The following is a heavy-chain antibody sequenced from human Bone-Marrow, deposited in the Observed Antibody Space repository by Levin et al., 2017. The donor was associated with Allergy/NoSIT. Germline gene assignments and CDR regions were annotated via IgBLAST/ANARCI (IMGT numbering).Heavy chain of an antibody. D-gene: IGHD6-19*01. CDR3: AKGSGSGWYFWFDP. CDR2: ISSSGGTT. J-gene: IGHJ5*02. V-gene: IGHV3-23*01. CDR1: GFPFSSSA. Sequence: LSLTCAASGFPFSSSAMNWVRQAPGKGLQWVSTISSSGGTTYYADSAKGRFTISRDNSKNTLYLQINSLTAEDTAIYYCAKGSGSGWYFWFDPWGQGTLVTVSS.